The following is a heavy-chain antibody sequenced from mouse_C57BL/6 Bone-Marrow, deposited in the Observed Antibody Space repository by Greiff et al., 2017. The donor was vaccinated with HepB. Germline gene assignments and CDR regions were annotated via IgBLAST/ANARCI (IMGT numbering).Heavy chain of an antibody. D-gene: IGHD1-1*01. CDR3: ARPTYYYGSVPSWYFDV. CDR2: FHPYNDDT. Sequence: VQLQQSGAELVKPGASVKMSCKASGYTFTTYPIEWMKQNHGKSLEWIGNFHPYNDDTKYNEKFKGKATLTVEKSSSTVYLELSRLTSDDSAVYYCARPTYYYGSVPSWYFDVWGTGTTVTVSS. J-gene: IGHJ1*03. CDR1: GYTFTTYP. V-gene: IGHV1-47*01.